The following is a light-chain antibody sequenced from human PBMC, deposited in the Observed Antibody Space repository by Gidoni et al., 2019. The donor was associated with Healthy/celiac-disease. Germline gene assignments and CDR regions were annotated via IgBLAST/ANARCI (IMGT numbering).Light chain of an antibody. Sequence: QSVLTQPPSASGTPGQRVTISCSGSSPNIGSNTVNWYQQLPGTAPKLLIYSNNQLPSGVPDRFSGSKSGTSASLAISGLQSEDEADYYCAAWDDSLNALVFGGGTKLTVL. J-gene: IGLJ2*01. CDR3: AAWDDSLNALV. V-gene: IGLV1-44*01. CDR1: SPNIGSNT. CDR2: SNN.